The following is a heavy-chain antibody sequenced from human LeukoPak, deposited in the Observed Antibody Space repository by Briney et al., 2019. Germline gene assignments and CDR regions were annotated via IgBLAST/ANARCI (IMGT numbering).Heavy chain of an antibody. Sequence: GGSLSLSCAASGFTFTDHAMHWVRQAPGKGLEWMAFVRHDGSDKYYEDSVKGRFSVSRDNSRNTVSLQMNSLRPEDTAIYYCVRDFSWGVDHWGQGTLVTVSS. CDR1: GFTFTDHA. CDR3: VRDFSWGVDH. CDR2: VRHDGSDK. V-gene: IGHV3-30*02. J-gene: IGHJ4*02. D-gene: IGHD7-27*01.